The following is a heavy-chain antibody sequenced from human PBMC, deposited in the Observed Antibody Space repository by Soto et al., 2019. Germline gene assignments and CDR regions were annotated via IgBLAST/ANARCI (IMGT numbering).Heavy chain of an antibody. CDR1: EFTVSSYG. V-gene: IGHV3-30*18. CDR3: AKGVYSGYDSHFDY. CDR2: ISYDGSNK. J-gene: IGHJ4*02. Sequence: PGGSLRLSCAASEFTVSSYGMHWVRQAPGKGLGWGAVISYDGSNKYYADSVKGRFTISRDNSKNTLYLQMNSLRAEDTAVYYCAKGVYSGYDSHFDYWGQGTLVTVSS. D-gene: IGHD5-12*01.